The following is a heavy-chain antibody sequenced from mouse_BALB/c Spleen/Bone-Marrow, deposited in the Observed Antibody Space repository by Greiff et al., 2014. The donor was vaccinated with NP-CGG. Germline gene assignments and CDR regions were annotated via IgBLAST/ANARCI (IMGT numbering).Heavy chain of an antibody. CDR2: IDPANGDT. CDR3: ASYYYGSSLFAY. CDR1: GFNIKDTY. Sequence: VQLKESGAELVKPGASVKLSCTASGFNIKDTYMHWVKQRPEQGLEWIGRIDPANGDTKYDPKFQGKATITAGTSPNTAYLQLSSLTSEDTAVYYCASYYYGSSLFAYWGQGTLVTVSA. V-gene: IGHV14-3*02. J-gene: IGHJ3*01. D-gene: IGHD1-1*01.